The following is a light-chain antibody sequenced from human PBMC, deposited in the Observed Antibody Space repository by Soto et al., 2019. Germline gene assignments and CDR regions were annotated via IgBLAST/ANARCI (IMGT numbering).Light chain of an antibody. CDR1: QSVSSY. CDR3: QLRSNWPPT. V-gene: IGKV3-11*01. J-gene: IGKJ3*01. Sequence: EIVLTQSPATPSLSPGERATLSCRASQSVSSYLAWYQQKPGQAPRLLIYDASNMATGIPARFSGSGSGTDFTLTISSLEPEEFAVYYCQLRSNWPPTFGPEIKVDIK. CDR2: DAS.